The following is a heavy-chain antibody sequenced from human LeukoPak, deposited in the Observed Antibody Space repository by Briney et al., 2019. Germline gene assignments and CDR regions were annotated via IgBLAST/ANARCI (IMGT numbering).Heavy chain of an antibody. Sequence: SETLSLTSAVYGGSFSGYYWSWIRQPPGKGLEWIGEINHSGSTNYNPSLKSRVTISVDTSKNQFSLKLSSVTAADTAVYYCARAAAAGGHYFDYWGQGTLVTVSS. CDR1: GGSFSGYY. CDR2: INHSGST. CDR3: ARAAAAGGHYFDY. J-gene: IGHJ4*02. D-gene: IGHD6-13*01. V-gene: IGHV4-34*01.